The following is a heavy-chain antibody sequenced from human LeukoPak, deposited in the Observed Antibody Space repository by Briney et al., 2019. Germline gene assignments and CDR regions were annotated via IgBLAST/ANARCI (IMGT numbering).Heavy chain of an antibody. CDR2: ISSSSSYI. CDR3: ARAYRSGENDAFDI. CDR1: GFTFSSYS. J-gene: IGHJ3*02. Sequence: GGSLRLSCAASGFTFSSYSMNWVRQAPGKGLKWVSSISSSSSYIYYADSVKGRFTISRDNAKNSLYLQMNSLRAEDTAVYYCARAYRSGENDAFDIWGQGTMVTVSS. V-gene: IGHV3-21*01. D-gene: IGHD2-15*01.